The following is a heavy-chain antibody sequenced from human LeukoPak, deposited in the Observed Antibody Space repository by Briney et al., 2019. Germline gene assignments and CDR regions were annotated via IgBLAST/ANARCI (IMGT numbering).Heavy chain of an antibody. J-gene: IGHJ4*02. V-gene: IGHV3-23*01. Sequence: PGGSLRFSCAASGFTFSSYAMSWVRQAPGKGLEWVSAIRGSGGGTYYADSVKGRFTISRDNSKNTLYLQMNSLRDEDTALYYCAKAGIGVVGYFDYWGQGTLVTVSS. D-gene: IGHD6-19*01. CDR2: IRGSGGGT. CDR1: GFTFSSYA. CDR3: AKAGIGVVGYFDY.